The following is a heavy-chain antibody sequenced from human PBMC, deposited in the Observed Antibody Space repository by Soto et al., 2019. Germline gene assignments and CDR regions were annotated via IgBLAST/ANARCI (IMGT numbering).Heavy chain of an antibody. CDR1: CVSTIIYY. CDR3: ATTLAARGAFDV. D-gene: IGHD2-15*01. Sequence: PSETLSLTCSFSCVSTIIYYWTWIRQSAGKGLEWIGRIYASRTTHYNPSLNSRVTMSVDTSRNQFSLKLSSVTATDTALYYCATTLAARGAFDVWGQGTMVTVSS. V-gene: IGHV4-4*07. CDR2: IYASRTT. J-gene: IGHJ3*01.